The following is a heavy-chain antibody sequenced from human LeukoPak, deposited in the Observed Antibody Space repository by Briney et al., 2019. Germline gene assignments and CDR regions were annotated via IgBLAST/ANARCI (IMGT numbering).Heavy chain of an antibody. CDR3: ARDSYYYDSSGFKSYYFDY. Sequence: GGSLRLSCAASRFTFSSYAMSWVRQAPGKGLEWVSYISSSGSTIYYADSVKGRFTISRDNAKNSLYLQMNSLRAEDTAVYYCARDSYYYDSSGFKSYYFDYWGQGTLVTVSS. CDR1: RFTFSSYA. D-gene: IGHD3-22*01. J-gene: IGHJ4*02. CDR2: ISSSGSTI. V-gene: IGHV3-48*03.